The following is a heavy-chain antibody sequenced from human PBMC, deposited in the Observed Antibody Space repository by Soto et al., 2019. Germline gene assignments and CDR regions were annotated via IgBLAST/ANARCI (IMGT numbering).Heavy chain of an antibody. CDR2: IYYSGST. CDR3: ARVIPDYGQRRYYGMDV. V-gene: IGHV4-31*03. CDR1: GGSISSGGYY. J-gene: IGHJ6*02. Sequence: QVQLQESGPGLVKPSQTLSLTCTVSGGSISSGGYYWSWIRQHPGKGLEWIGYIYYSGSTYYNPSLKSRVTISVDTSKNQFSLKLSSVTAADTAVYYCARVIPDYGQRRYYGMDVWGQGTTVTVSS. D-gene: IGHD3-10*01.